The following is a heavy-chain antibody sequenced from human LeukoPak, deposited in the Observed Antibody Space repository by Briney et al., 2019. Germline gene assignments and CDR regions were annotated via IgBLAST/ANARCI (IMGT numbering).Heavy chain of an antibody. J-gene: IGHJ4*02. CDR3: AREERAGAAYYLDA. CDR1: GFAFRTYS. D-gene: IGHD2-15*01. CDR2: ITYDGKVQ. Sequence: GGSLKLSCAASGFAFRTYSMHWVRQAPGKGLEWLAVITYDGKVQHYADSVKGQFTVSRDNSKKTLYLQMISLRPEDTAFYYFAREERAGAAYYLDACGRGTLVTVSS. V-gene: IGHV3-30*04.